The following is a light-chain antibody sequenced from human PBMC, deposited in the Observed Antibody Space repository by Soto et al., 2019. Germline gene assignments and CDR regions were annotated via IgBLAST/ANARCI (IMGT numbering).Light chain of an antibody. Sequence: QSVLTQPPSASGSPGQSVTISCSVTSSDVGAYNYVSWYQQYPGKAPKLMIYEVSKRPSGVPDRFSGSKSGKTASLTVSGLQSEDEADYYCTSYAGSDIWVFGGGTKLTVL. V-gene: IGLV2-8*01. CDR3: TSYAGSDIWV. CDR1: SSDVGAYNY. J-gene: IGLJ3*02. CDR2: EVS.